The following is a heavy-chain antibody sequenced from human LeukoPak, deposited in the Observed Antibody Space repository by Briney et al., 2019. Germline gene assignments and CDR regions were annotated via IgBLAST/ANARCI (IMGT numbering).Heavy chain of an antibody. CDR3: AKGNNAYGTFDH. Sequence: GGSLRLSCAASGFTFSCCGMHWVRQAPGKGLEWVAVISYDGSYKYYAESVKGRFTISRDNSKNTLYLQMTSLRAEDTALYYCAKGNNAYGTFDHWGQGTLVTVSS. CDR2: ISYDGSYK. J-gene: IGHJ4*02. CDR1: GFTFSCCG. D-gene: IGHD5-12*01. V-gene: IGHV3-30*18.